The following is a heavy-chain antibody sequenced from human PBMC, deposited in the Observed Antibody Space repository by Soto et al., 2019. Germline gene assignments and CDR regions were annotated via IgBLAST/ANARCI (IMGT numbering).Heavy chain of an antibody. D-gene: IGHD6-13*01. CDR3: ARGLAADGA. CDR2: INAGSGTT. CDR1: GYTFTHYA. Sequence: QVQLVQSGAEVKKPGASVKVSCTASGYTFTHYAIHWVRHAPGQRLEWMGFINAGSGTTKYSQTFQGRLTFTKDPSTSTAYMDVSSLRYEDTAIYYCARGLAADGAWCQGTLVTVSS. J-gene: IGHJ5*02. V-gene: IGHV1-3*01.